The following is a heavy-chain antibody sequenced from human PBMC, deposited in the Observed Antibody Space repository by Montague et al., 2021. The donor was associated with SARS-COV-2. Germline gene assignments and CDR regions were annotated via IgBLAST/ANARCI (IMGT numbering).Heavy chain of an antibody. Sequence: SETLSLTCTVSGGSITVSRYDWGWLRQPPGKGLEWIGSVHYTGTTSYNESLKGRLTISVDTSENQFSLRMTSVTASDTAVYYCARHRANAGSFDIWDHGTLVTVSS. CDR2: VHYTGTT. V-gene: IGHV4-39*01. D-gene: IGHD1-1*01. CDR1: GGSITVSRYD. CDR3: ARHRANAGSFDI. J-gene: IGHJ3*02.